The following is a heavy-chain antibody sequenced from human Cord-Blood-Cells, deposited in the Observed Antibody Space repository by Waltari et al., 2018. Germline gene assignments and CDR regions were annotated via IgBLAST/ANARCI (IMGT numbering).Heavy chain of an antibody. J-gene: IGHJ4*02. Sequence: EVQLVQPGAEVKKPGESLKISCKGSGYSSTSYWIGWVRQLPGKGLAGMGIIYPGESDTRYSPSFQCQVSISADKSISTAYLQWSSLKATDTAMYYCARQVGDYGDYGGYFDYWGQGTLVTVSS. V-gene: IGHV5-51*01. CDR2: IYPGESDT. D-gene: IGHD4-17*01. CDR3: ARQVGDYGDYGGYFDY. CDR1: GYSSTSYW.